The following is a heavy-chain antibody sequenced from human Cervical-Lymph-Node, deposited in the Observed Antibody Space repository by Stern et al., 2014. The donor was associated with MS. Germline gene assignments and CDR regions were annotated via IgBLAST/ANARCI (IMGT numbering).Heavy chain of an antibody. CDR2: ILPIFGTV. Sequence: VQLVESGGEVKKPGSSGKVSCEASGGTFSSYEINWVRQAPGQGLEWVGHILPIFGTVDNAQKFEGRVTITADESTSTVNMELSSLRSEDTAVYYCARGGTISGVAIRSYGLDVWGQGTTVTVSS. CDR1: GGTFSSYE. CDR3: ARGGTISGVAIRSYGLDV. D-gene: IGHD3-3*01. V-gene: IGHV1-69*01. J-gene: IGHJ6*02.